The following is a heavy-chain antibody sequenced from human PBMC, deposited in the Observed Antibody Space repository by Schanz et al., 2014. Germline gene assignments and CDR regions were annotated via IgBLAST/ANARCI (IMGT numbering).Heavy chain of an antibody. V-gene: IGHV4-59*12. J-gene: IGHJ4*02. D-gene: IGHD6-6*01. CDR2: IYFNGIT. CDR1: RFTFSTYW. CDR3: ARVGRSSSSPHGSSGDY. Sequence: VQLVESGGGLVQPGGSLRLSCAASRFTFSTYWMSWVRQAPGKGLEWIGYIYFNGITYYKPSLKARLIISVDTSKNQFSLKLSSVTAADTAVYYCARVGRSSSSPHGSSGDYWGQGTLVTVSS.